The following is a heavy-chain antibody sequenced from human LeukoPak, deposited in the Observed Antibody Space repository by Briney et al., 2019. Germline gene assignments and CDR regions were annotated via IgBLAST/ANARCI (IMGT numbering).Heavy chain of an antibody. J-gene: IGHJ4*02. Sequence: GGSLRLSCAASGFTFCSYAMIGFGQPPGRGLEWLSFISDSGTSTYYPDSVKGQYTISRDNSKNTVYLQMNSLRAEDTAVYYCAKGVSGYGSGRPFDYWGQGTLVTVSS. V-gene: IGHV3-23*01. CDR2: ISDSGTST. CDR3: AKGVSGYGSGRPFDY. CDR1: GFTFCSYA. D-gene: IGHD3-10*01.